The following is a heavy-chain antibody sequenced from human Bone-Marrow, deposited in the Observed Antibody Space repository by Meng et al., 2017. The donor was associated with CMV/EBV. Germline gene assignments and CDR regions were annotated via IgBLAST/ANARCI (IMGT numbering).Heavy chain of an antibody. V-gene: IGHV3-30*03. CDR3: ARGPWDVWSGYYVDY. CDR1: GFTFSTYC. Sequence: GESLKISCAASGFTFSTYCMSWVRQAPGKGLEWVAVISYDGNKKYYADSVKGRFTISRDNSKNTLYLQMNSLRAEDTAVYYCARGPWDVWSGYYVDYWGQGTLVTVSS. CDR2: ISYDGNKK. D-gene: IGHD3-3*01. J-gene: IGHJ4*02.